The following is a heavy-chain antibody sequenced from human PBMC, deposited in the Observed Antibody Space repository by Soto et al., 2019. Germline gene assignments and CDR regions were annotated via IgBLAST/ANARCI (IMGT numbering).Heavy chain of an antibody. CDR2: ISSTTSYI. Sequence: EVQLVESGGGLVKPGGSLRLSCSASGFTISSYTMNWVRQAPGRGLEWVSSISSTTSYIYYADSVKGRFTISRDNAKNSLYLQMNSLRAEDTAVYYCASPKGGAFDLWGQGTMVTVSS. J-gene: IGHJ3*01. CDR3: ASPKGGAFDL. CDR1: GFTISSYT. V-gene: IGHV3-21*01. D-gene: IGHD3-16*01.